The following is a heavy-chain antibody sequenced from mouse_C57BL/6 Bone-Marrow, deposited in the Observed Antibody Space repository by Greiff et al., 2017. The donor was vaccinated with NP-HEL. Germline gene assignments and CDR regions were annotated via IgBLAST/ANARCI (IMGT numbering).Heavy chain of an antibody. CDR1: GYTFTDYE. J-gene: IGHJ3*01. D-gene: IGHD1-1*02. CDR2: IDPETGGT. V-gene: IGHV1-15*01. Sequence: QVQLQQSGAELVRPGASVTLSCKASGYTFTDYEMHWVKQTPVHGLEWIGAIDPETGGTAYNQKFKGKAILTADKSSSTAYMELRSLTSEDSAVYYCTRGGGGALFAYWGQGTLVTVSA. CDR3: TRGGGGALFAY.